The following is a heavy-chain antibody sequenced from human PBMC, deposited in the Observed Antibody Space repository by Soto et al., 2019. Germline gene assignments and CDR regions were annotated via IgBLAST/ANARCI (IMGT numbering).Heavy chain of an antibody. CDR2: IIPIFGTA. D-gene: IGHD2-15*01. CDR1: GGTFSSYA. V-gene: IGHV1-69*01. Sequence: QVQLVQSGAEVKKPGSLVKVSCKASGGTFSSYAISWVRQAPGQGLEWMGGIIPIFGTANYAQKFQGRVTITADESTSTAYMELSSLRSEDTAVYYCARDGGCSGGSCYSTYYYGMDVWGQGTTVTVSS. CDR3: ARDGGCSGGSCYSTYYYGMDV. J-gene: IGHJ6*02.